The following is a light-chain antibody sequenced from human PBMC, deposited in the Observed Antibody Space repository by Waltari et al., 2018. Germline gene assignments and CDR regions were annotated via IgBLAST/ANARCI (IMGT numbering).Light chain of an antibody. CDR2: EVT. V-gene: IGLV2-14*01. CDR3: SSYTSSSYWV. J-gene: IGLJ3*02. CDR1: SSDIGGYNY. Sequence: QSALTQPASVSGSPGQSITISCTGTSSDIGGYNYVSWYPQHPDKAPKLMIFEVTNRPSGVSNRFSGSKSGNTASLTISGLQAEDEADYYCSSYTSSSYWVFGGGTKLTVL.